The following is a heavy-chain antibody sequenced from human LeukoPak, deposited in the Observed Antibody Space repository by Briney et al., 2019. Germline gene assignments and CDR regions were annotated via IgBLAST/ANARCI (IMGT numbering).Heavy chain of an antibody. Sequence: GGSLRLSCAASGFTFSSYAMSWVRQAPGKGLEWVSAISGSGGSTYYADSVKGRFTISRDNSKNTLYLQMNSLRAEDTAVYYCAKVPAIAAAGSDWYFDLWGRGTLVTVSS. D-gene: IGHD6-13*01. CDR1: GFTFSSYA. J-gene: IGHJ2*01. CDR3: AKVPAIAAAGSDWYFDL. CDR2: ISGSGGST. V-gene: IGHV3-23*01.